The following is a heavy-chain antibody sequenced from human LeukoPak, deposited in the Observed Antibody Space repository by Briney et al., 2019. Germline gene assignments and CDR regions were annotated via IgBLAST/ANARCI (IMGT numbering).Heavy chain of an antibody. D-gene: IGHD2-2*01. V-gene: IGHV4-30-2*01. CDR3: ARHIEDIVVVPAAIDYYYYMDV. Sequence: KPSETLSLTCTVSGGSISSGGYCWSWIRQPPGKGLEWIGDIYHSGSTYYNPSLKSRVTISVGRSKNQFSLKLSSVTAADTAVYYCARHIEDIVVVPAAIDYYYYMDVWGKGTTVTVSS. J-gene: IGHJ6*03. CDR2: IYHSGST. CDR1: GGSISSGGYC.